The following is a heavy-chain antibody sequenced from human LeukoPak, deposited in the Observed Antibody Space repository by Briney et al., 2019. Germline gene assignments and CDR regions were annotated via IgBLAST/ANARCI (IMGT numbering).Heavy chain of an antibody. CDR2: IKQDGSEK. Sequence: PGGSLRLSCAASGFTFSSYAMSWVRQAPGKGLEWVANIKQDGSEKYYVDSVKGRLTISRDNAKNSLSLQMNSLRAEDTAVYYCARGSARLDSRDGYPDYWGQGTLVTVSS. V-gene: IGHV3-7*01. CDR3: ARGSARLDSRDGYPDY. J-gene: IGHJ4*02. CDR1: GFTFSSYA. D-gene: IGHD5-24*01.